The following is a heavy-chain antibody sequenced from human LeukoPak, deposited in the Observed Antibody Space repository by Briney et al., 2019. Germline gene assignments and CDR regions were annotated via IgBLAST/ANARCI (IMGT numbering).Heavy chain of an antibody. V-gene: IGHV3-23*01. Sequence: GGSLRLSCAASGFTFSSCAMSWVRQAPGKGLEWVSAISGSGGSTYYADSVKGRFTISRDNSKNTLYLQMNSLRAEDTAVYYCAKDPSPGLRFDYWGQGTLVTVSS. J-gene: IGHJ4*02. CDR1: GFTFSSCA. CDR2: ISGSGGST. CDR3: AKDPSPGLRFDY.